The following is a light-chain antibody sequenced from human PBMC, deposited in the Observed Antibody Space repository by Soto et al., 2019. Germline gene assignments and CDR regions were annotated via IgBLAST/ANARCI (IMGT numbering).Light chain of an antibody. CDR2: STN. V-gene: IGLV1-44*01. CDR1: SSNIGDSP. CDR3: AVWIGSLNTVV. Sequence: QTVVTQTPSASGTPGQRVTISCSGSSSNIGDSPVDWYQQVPGAAPKLLIYSTNQRPSGVPDRFSGSKSGTSASLAISGLQSEDEAEYFCAVWIGSLNTVVFDGGTKLTVL. J-gene: IGLJ2*01.